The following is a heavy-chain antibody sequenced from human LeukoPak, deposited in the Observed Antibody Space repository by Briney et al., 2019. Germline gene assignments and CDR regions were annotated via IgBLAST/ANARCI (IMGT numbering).Heavy chain of an antibody. D-gene: IGHD2-21*01. CDR2: IWYDGSNK. CDR1: GFTFSSYG. J-gene: IGHJ3*02. CDR3: AKAYGGDAFDI. Sequence: PGRSLRLSCAASGFTFSSYGMHWVRQAPGKGLEWVAVIWYDGSNKYYADSVKGRFTISRDNSKNTLYLQMNSLRVEDTAVFYCAKAYGGDAFDIWGQGTMVTVSS. V-gene: IGHV3-33*06.